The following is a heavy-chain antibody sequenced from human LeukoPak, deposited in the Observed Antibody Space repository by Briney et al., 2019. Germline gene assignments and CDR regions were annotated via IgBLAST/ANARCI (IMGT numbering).Heavy chain of an antibody. CDR1: GGSFSGYY. J-gene: IGHJ6*02. CDR3: ARSLPLWFGELTRMDV. Sequence: SETLSLTCAVYGGSFSGYYWSWIRQPPGKGLERIGEINHSGSTNYNPSLKSRVTISVDTSKNQFSLKLSSVTAADTAVYYCARSLPLWFGELTRMDVWGQGTTVTVSS. D-gene: IGHD3-10*01. V-gene: IGHV4-34*01. CDR2: INHSGST.